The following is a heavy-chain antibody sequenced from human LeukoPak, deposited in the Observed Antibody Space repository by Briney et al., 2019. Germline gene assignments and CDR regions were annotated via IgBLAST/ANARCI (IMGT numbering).Heavy chain of an antibody. CDR2: IYSGGSA. V-gene: IGHV3-53*04. CDR1: GFTVSSNY. D-gene: IGHD6-25*01. Sequence: PGGSLRLSCAASGFTVSSNYMSWVRQAPGKGLEWVSVIYSGGSAYYADSVKGRFTISRHNSKNTLYLQMNSLRAEDTAVYYCARPYNSGWRGAFDIWGQGKVVTVSS. CDR3: ARPYNSGWRGAFDI. J-gene: IGHJ3*02.